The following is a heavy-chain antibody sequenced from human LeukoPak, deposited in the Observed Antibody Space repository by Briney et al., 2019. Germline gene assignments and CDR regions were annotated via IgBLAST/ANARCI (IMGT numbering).Heavy chain of an antibody. J-gene: IGHJ5*02. D-gene: IGHD3-22*01. CDR1: GYTFTGYY. Sequence: ASVKVSCKASGYTFTGYYMHWVRQAPGQGLEWMGWINPNSGGTNYAQKFQGRVTMTRDTSISTAYMELSRLRSDDTAVYYCARTASYYYDSSDYSLDPWGQGTLVTVSS. V-gene: IGHV1-2*02. CDR2: INPNSGGT. CDR3: ARTASYYYDSSDYSLDP.